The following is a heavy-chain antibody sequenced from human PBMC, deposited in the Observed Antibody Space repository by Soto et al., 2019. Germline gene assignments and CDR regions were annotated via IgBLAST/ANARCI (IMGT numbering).Heavy chain of an antibody. D-gene: IGHD3-10*01. CDR3: ARLIGSGDNNWFDP. CDR2: ISAYNGNT. J-gene: IGHJ5*02. CDR1: GYTFTSYG. V-gene: IGHV1-18*01. Sequence: QVQLVQSGAEVKEPGASVKVSCKTSGYTFTSYGISWVRKAPGQGLEWMGWISAYNGNTNYAQKLQGRVTMTTDTSKSTAYMALRSLRSDDSAVYYCARLIGSGDNNWFDPWGQGTLVTVSS.